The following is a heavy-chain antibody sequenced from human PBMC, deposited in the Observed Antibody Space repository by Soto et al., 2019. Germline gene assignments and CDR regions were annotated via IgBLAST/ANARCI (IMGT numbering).Heavy chain of an antibody. CDR2: IYYSGST. J-gene: IGHJ6*03. V-gene: IGHV4-39*01. Sequence: SETLSLTCTVSGGSISSSSYYWGWIRQPPGKGLEWIGSIYYSGSTYYNPSLKSRVTISVDTSKNQFSLKLSSVTAADTAVYYCARVVVAAISYYYMAVWGKGTTVTVPS. CDR3: ARVVVAAISYYYMAV. D-gene: IGHD2-15*01. CDR1: GGSISSSSYY.